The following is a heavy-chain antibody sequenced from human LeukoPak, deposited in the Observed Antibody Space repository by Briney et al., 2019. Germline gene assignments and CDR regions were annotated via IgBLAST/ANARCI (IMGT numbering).Heavy chain of an antibody. D-gene: IGHD3-22*01. J-gene: IGHJ3*02. CDR2: ISGSGGST. CDR1: GFTFSSYA. CDR3: CRYYYDSSGYPHHDAFDI. V-gene: IGHV3-23*01. Sequence: GGPLRLSCAASGFTFSSYAMSWVRQAPGKGLEWVSAISGSGGSTYYADSVKGRFTISRDNSKNTLYPQMNSLRAEDTAVYYCCRYYYDSSGYPHHDAFDIWGQGTMVTVSS.